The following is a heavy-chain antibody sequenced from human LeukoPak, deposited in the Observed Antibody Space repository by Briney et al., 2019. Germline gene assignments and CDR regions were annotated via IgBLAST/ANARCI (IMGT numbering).Heavy chain of an antibody. V-gene: IGHV1-2*06. J-gene: IGHJ4*02. Sequence: ASVKVSCKASGYTFTGYYMHWGRQAPGQGLEWMGRINPNSGGTNYAQKFQGRVTMTMDTSISTAYMELSRLRSDDTAVYYCARELVKQLVWDYWGQGTLVTVSS. CDR1: GYTFTGYY. D-gene: IGHD6-13*01. CDR3: ARELVKQLVWDY. CDR2: INPNSGGT.